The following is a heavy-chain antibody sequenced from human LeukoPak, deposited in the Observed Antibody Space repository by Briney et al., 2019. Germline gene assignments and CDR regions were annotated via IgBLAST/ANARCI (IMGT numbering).Heavy chain of an antibody. V-gene: IGHV1-2*02. CDR2: INPNSGGT. CDR3: ARSRDTAMVTVGYNY. CDR1: GYTFTSYD. D-gene: IGHD5-18*01. Sequence: GASVTVSCKASGYTFTSYDINWVRQATGQGLEWMGWINPNSGGTNYAQKFQGRVTMTRDTSISTAYMELSRLRSDDTAVYYCARSRDTAMVTVGYNYWGQGTLVTVSS. J-gene: IGHJ4*02.